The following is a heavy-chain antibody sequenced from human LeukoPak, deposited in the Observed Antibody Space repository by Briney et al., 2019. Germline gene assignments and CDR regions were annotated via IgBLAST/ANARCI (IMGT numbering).Heavy chain of an antibody. CDR2: INTSGST. Sequence: PSETLSLTCSVSGGSISNYYWSWIRQPAGKGLEWIGRINTSGSTKYKSSLKSRVTISVGKSKNQFSLKLTSVTAADTALYYCAREVEGVGDPREDYYHYYYMDVWGKGTTVTVSS. V-gene: IGHV4-4*07. CDR1: GGSISNYY. CDR3: AREVEGVGDPREDYYHYYYMDV. J-gene: IGHJ6*03. D-gene: IGHD3-10*01.